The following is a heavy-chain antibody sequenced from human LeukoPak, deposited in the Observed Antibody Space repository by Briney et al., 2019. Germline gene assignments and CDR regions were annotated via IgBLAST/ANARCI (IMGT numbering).Heavy chain of an antibody. CDR2: INHSGST. Sequence: SETLSLTCAVYGGSFSGYYWSWIRQPPGKGLEWIGEINHSGSTNYNPSLRSRVTISVDTSKNQFSLKLSSVTAADTAVYYCARGRTYYYDSSGYSYNFDYWGQGTLVTVSS. J-gene: IGHJ4*02. D-gene: IGHD3-22*01. V-gene: IGHV4-34*01. CDR1: GGSFSGYY. CDR3: ARGRTYYYDSSGYSYNFDY.